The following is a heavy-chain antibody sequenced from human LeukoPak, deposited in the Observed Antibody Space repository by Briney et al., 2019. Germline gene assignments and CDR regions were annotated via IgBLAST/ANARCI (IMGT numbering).Heavy chain of an antibody. J-gene: IGHJ4*02. Sequence: GGSLRLSCAASGLTFSDYSMTWVRQAPGKGLFWVSGISAGGGSTYYADSVKGRFTISRDNSRNTLYLQMNSLRAEDTAVYYCAKDAAGPEYWGQGTLVTASA. CDR2: ISAGGGST. V-gene: IGHV3-23*01. D-gene: IGHD2-15*01. CDR1: GLTFSDYS. CDR3: AKDAAGPEY.